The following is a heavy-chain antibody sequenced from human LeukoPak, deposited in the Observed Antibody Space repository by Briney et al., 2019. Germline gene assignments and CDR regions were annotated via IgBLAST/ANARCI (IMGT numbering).Heavy chain of an antibody. D-gene: IGHD3-10*01. CDR3: ARTGTFYFDY. CDR2: SDGSSA. CDR1: GFTFSGHW. J-gene: IGHJ4*02. Sequence: GGSPRLSCAASGFTFSGHWMHWVRQVPGKGLVWVSRSDGSSASYADSVKGRFTISRDSAKNTVYLQMNSLRAEDTAVYYCARTGTFYFDYWGQGTLVTVSS. V-gene: IGHV3-74*01.